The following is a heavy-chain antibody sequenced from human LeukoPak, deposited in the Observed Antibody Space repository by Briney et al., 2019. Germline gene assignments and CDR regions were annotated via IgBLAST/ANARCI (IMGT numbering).Heavy chain of an antibody. V-gene: IGHV4-34*01. J-gene: IGHJ4*02. Sequence: SETLSLTCVVYSGSFSGYFWSWIRQPPGKGLEWIGEINRSGSANYNPSLKSRVTISVDTSKNQFSLKLSSVTAADTAVYYCARGIVGPTYFDYWGQGTLVTVSS. CDR3: ARGIVGPTYFDY. CDR1: SGSFSGYF. CDR2: INRSGSA. D-gene: IGHD1-26*01.